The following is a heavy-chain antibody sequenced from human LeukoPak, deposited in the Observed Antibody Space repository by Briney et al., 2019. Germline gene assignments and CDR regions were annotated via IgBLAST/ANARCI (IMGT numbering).Heavy chain of an antibody. D-gene: IGHD6-19*01. CDR2: INPNSGGT. Sequence: GASVKVSCKASGYTFTGYYMHWVRQAPGQGLEWMGWINPNSGGTNYAQKFQGRVTMTRDTSISTAYMELSRLSSDDTAVYYCAGGLLSSGWLFDYWGQGTLVTVSS. CDR3: AGGLLSSGWLFDY. J-gene: IGHJ4*02. CDR1: GYTFTGYY. V-gene: IGHV1-2*02.